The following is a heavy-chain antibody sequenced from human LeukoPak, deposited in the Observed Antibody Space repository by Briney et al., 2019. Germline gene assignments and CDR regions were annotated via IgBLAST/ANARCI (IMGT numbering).Heavy chain of an antibody. CDR2: INSDGSST. CDR1: GFTFSSYW. Sequence: GGSLRLSCAASGFTFSSYWMHWVRQAPGKGLVWVSCINSDGSSTSYADSVKGRFTISRDNAKNTLYLQMNSLRAEDTAVYYCAKAAYYYDSSGYLVDYWGQGTLVTVSS. D-gene: IGHD3-22*01. J-gene: IGHJ4*02. CDR3: AKAAYYYDSSGYLVDY. V-gene: IGHV3-74*01.